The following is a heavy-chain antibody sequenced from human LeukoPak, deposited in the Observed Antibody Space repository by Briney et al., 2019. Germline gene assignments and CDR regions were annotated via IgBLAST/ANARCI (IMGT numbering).Heavy chain of an antibody. V-gene: IGHV4-39*07. D-gene: IGHD3-22*01. CDR2: IYYSGST. CDR1: GGSIISSSYY. Sequence: SETLSLTCSVSGGSIISSSYYWGWIRQPPGKGLEWIGSIYYSGSTSYSPSLKSRVTISVDTSKNQFSLKLSSATAADTAVYYCARDRFDDRSGCYYHYQYYMDVWGKGTTVTVSS. CDR3: ARDRFDDRSGCYYHYQYYMDV. J-gene: IGHJ6*03.